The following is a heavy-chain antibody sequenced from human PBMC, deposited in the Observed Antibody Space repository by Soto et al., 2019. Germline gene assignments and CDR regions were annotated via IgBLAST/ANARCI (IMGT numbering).Heavy chain of an antibody. J-gene: IGHJ4*02. CDR3: ARHNYGSGSTYFDY. Sequence: QVQLQESGPGLVKPSETLSLTCTVSGGSIIGYNWSWIRQPPGKGLEWIGYIYYSGSTNYNPSLKSRVTISVDTSKNQFSLKLNSMTAADTAVYYCARHNYGSGSTYFDYWGQGTLVTVSS. V-gene: IGHV4-59*08. CDR1: GGSIIGYN. D-gene: IGHD3-10*01. CDR2: IYYSGST.